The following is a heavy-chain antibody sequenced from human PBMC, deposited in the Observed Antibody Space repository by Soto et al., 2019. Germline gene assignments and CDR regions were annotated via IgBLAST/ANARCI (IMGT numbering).Heavy chain of an antibody. Sequence: HRGGSLRLSCAASGFTFSSYWMSWVRQAPGKGLEWVANIKQDGSEKYYVDSVKGRFTISRDNAKNSLYLQMNSLRAEDTAVYYCARARLPAAIRGYFDYWGQGTLVTVSS. J-gene: IGHJ4*02. CDR2: IKQDGSEK. CDR3: ARARLPAAIRGYFDY. CDR1: GFTFSSYW. V-gene: IGHV3-7*03. D-gene: IGHD2-2*02.